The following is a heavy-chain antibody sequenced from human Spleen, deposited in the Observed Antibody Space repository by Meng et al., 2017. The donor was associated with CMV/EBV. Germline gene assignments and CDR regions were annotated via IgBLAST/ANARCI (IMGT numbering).Heavy chain of an antibody. J-gene: IGHJ5*02. V-gene: IGHV1-18*01. CDR2: ISPYNGNR. CDR1: YTFTNYG. Sequence: YTFTNYGVSWVRQAPGQGIEWMGWISPYNGNRIYAQKFQDKFTMTTDTSATTAFMELKSLRSDDTAVYYCARDPLAQQQLVRNWFDPWGQGTLVTVSS. CDR3: ARDPLAQQQLVRNWFDP. D-gene: IGHD6-13*01.